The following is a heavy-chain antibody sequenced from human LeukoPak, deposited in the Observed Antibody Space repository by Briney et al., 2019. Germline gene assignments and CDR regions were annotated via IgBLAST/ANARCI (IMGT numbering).Heavy chain of an antibody. CDR2: ISASGGST. CDR3: AKELPTLIYYYMDV. J-gene: IGHJ6*03. Sequence: GGSLRLSCAASGFTFGDYAMTWVRQAPEKGLEWVSTISASGGSTYYADSVKGRFTISGDNSKNTLYLQISSLRAEDTAVYFCAKELPTLIYYYMDVWGKGTTVTVSS. V-gene: IGHV3-23*01. CDR1: GFTFGDYA.